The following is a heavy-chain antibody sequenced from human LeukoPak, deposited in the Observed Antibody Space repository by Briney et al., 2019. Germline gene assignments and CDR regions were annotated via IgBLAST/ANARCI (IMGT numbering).Heavy chain of an antibody. CDR1: GFSISSGSYY. V-gene: IGHV4-61*02. CDR2: IDTSGSS. Sequence: KASQTLSLTCTVSGFSISSGSYYWRWLRQPAGKVLEWIGRIDTSGSSHYNPSRKSRVTIAVDTSKSQFSRKLSSVTAADTAVYYCARCENYYGMRVGGQGTTVTVSS. CDR3: ARCENYYGMRV. J-gene: IGHJ6*02.